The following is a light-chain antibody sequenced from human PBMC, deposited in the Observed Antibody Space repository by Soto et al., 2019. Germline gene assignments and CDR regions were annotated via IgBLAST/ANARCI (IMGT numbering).Light chain of an antibody. CDR3: QQYGSSPPWT. V-gene: IGKV3-20*01. CDR1: QSVSSIY. CDR2: GAS. Sequence: EILLTQSPGTLSLSPGERATLSCRASQSVSSIYLAWYQQKPGQAPRLLIYGASSRATGIPDRFSGSGSATDFTLTISRLQTQDFAAYYCQQYGSSPPWTFGHGTKVDIK. J-gene: IGKJ1*01.